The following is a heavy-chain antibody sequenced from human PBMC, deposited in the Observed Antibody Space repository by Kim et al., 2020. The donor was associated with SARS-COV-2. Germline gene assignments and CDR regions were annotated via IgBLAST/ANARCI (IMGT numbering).Heavy chain of an antibody. D-gene: IGHD6-19*01. Sequence: GTTDYAAPVKGIFTISRDDSKNTLYLQMNSLKTEDTAVYYCTTDPVAGDYWGQGTLVTVSS. J-gene: IGHJ4*02. V-gene: IGHV3-15*01. CDR2: GTT. CDR3: TTDPVAGDY.